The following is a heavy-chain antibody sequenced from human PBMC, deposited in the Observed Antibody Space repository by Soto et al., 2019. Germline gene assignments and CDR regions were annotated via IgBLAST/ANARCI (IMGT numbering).Heavy chain of an antibody. J-gene: IGHJ4*02. D-gene: IGHD2-2*01. CDR1: GLTFSNYW. V-gene: IGHV3-7*01. Sequence: EVQLVESGGGLVQPGGSLRLSCVVSGLTFSNYWMSWVRQAPGKGLEWVANINQDGSESSYVDSVKGRFTISRDNAKNSLYLQLTSLRAEDTAVYYCARPARECSSPGCANWGQGTLVTVSS. CDR3: ARPARECSSPGCAN. CDR2: INQDGSES.